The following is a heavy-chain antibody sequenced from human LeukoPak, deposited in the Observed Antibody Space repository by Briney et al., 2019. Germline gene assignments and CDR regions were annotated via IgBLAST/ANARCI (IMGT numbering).Heavy chain of an antibody. CDR3: AVTTERNWFDP. D-gene: IGHD4-17*01. J-gene: IGHJ5*02. V-gene: IGHV4-4*02. CDR1: GGSISSSNW. CDR2: IYHSGST. Sequence: PSETLSLTCAVSGGSISSSNWWSWVRQPPGKGLEWIGEIYHSGSTNYNPSLKSRVTISVDTSKNQFSLKLSSVTAADTAVYYCAVTTERNWFDPWGQGTLVTVSS.